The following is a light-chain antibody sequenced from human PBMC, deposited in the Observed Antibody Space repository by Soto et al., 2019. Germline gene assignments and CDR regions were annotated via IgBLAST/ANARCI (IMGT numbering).Light chain of an antibody. CDR3: QQYNNWPPWT. Sequence: EIVMTQSPATLSVSPGERATLSCRASQSVSSNLAWYQQKPGQAPRLLIYGASTRATGIPARFSGSGSGTEFTLTISSLQSEDFAVYYCQQYNNWPPWTFGQWTKREIK. CDR1: QSVSSN. V-gene: IGKV3-15*01. J-gene: IGKJ2*02. CDR2: GAS.